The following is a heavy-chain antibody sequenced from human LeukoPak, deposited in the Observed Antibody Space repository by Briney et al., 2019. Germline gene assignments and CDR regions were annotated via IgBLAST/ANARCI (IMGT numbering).Heavy chain of an antibody. CDR3: ARDEMVTGFDY. D-gene: IGHD5-18*01. CDR1: GFTFSDYY. V-gene: IGHV3-11*01. Sequence: GGSLRLSCAASGFTFSDYYMNWIRQAPGKGLEWVAYISSSGSTIYYADSVKGRFTICRDNGKKSVYLQMNSLRAEDTAVYYCARDEMVTGFDYWGQGTLVTVSS. CDR2: ISSSGSTI. J-gene: IGHJ4*02.